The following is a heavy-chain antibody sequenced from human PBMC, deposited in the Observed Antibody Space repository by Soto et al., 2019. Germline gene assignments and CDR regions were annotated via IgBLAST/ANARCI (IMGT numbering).Heavy chain of an antibody. CDR1: GFTFSNYG. J-gene: IGHJ2*01. CDR3: ARDVRSRYFDL. V-gene: IGHV3-33*01. CDR2: IWYDGSNK. Sequence: QVQLVESGGGVVQPGRSLRLSCAASGFTFSNYGMHWVRQAPGKGLEWVAVIWYDGSNKYYADSVKGRFTISRDNSKNTLYLQMNGLRAEDTAVYYCARDVRSRYFDLWGRGTLVTVSS. D-gene: IGHD3-10*01.